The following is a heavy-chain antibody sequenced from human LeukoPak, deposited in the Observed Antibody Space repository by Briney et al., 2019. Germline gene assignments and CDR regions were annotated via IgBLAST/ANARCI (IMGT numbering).Heavy chain of an antibody. Sequence: GGSLRLSCAASGFTFSDYYMSWIRQAPGKGLEWVSYISSSGSTIYYADSVKGRFTISRDNAKNSLYLQMNSLRAEDTAVCYCARVNGSGRQYYYYYYMDVWGKGTTVTVSS. CDR2: ISSSGSTI. CDR3: ARVNGSGRQYYYYYYMDV. D-gene: IGHD3-10*01. V-gene: IGHV3-11*01. CDR1: GFTFSDYY. J-gene: IGHJ6*03.